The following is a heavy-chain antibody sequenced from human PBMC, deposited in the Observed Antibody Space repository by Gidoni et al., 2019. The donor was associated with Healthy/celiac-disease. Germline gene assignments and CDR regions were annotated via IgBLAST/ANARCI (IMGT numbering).Heavy chain of an antibody. CDR3: ARDNLRTLHFDY. J-gene: IGHJ4*02. V-gene: IGHV4-31*03. CDR1: GGSISSGGYY. CDR2: IYYSGST. Sequence: QVQLQESGPGLVKPSQTLSLTCTLSGGSISSGGYYWSWSRQHPGKGLEWIGYIYYSGSTYYNPSLKSRVTISVDTSKNQFSLKLSSVTAADTAVYYCARDNLRTLHFDYWGQGTLVTVSS.